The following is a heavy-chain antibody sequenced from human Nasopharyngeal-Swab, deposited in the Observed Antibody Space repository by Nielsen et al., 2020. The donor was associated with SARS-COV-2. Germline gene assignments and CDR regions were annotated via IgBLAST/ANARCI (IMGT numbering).Heavy chain of an antibody. D-gene: IGHD3-3*01. J-gene: IGHJ6*02. CDR3: ARDGLDYDFWSAYFMDV. V-gene: IGHV3-21*01. CDR2: ISSSSTYI. Sequence: GGSLRLSCAASGFTFSTYNMNWVRQAPGKGLEWVSSISSSSTYISYADSVKGRFTISRDSAKNSLYLQMNSLRAEDTAVYYCARDGLDYDFWSAYFMDVWGQGTTVTVSS. CDR1: GFTFSTYN.